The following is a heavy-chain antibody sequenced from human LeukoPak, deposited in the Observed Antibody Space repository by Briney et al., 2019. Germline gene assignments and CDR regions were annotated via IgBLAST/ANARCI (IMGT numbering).Heavy chain of an antibody. J-gene: IGHJ4*02. V-gene: IGHV1-18*01. CDR3: ARVGRYFDWLPFLCDY. CDR1: GYTFTSYG. CDR2: ISAYNGNT. D-gene: IGHD3-9*01. Sequence: ASVKVSCKASGYTFTSYGISWVRQAPGQGLEWMGWISAYNGNTNYAQKLQGRVTITTDTSTSTAYMELRSLRSDDTAVYYCARVGRYFDWLPFLCDYWGQGTLVTVSS.